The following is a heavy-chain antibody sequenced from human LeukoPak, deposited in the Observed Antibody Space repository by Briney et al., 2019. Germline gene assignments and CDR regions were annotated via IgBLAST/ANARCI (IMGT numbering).Heavy chain of an antibody. Sequence: SETLSLTCTVSGGSIRSYYRSWIRQPPGEGLEWIGFIYYSGSTNYNPSLKSRVTISVDTSKNQFSLKLTSVTAADTAVYYCARIPFYYGSGINWFDPWGQGTLVTVSS. CDR2: IYYSGST. D-gene: IGHD3-10*01. CDR1: GGSIRSYY. V-gene: IGHV4-59*01. J-gene: IGHJ5*02. CDR3: ARIPFYYGSGINWFDP.